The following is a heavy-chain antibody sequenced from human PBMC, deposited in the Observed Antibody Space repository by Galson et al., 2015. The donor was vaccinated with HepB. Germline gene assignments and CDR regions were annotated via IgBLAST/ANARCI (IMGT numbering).Heavy chain of an antibody. Sequence: PALVKPTQTLTLTCTFSGFSLSTSGMCVSWIRQPPGKALEWLARIDWDDDEYYSTSLKTRLTISKDTSKNQVVLTMTNMDTVDTATYYCARIMGSSWYGVPTDAFDMWGQGTMVTVSS. V-gene: IGHV2-70*11. CDR3: ARIMGSSWYGVPTDAFDM. D-gene: IGHD6-13*01. CDR2: IDWDDDE. CDR1: GFSLSTSGMC. J-gene: IGHJ3*02.